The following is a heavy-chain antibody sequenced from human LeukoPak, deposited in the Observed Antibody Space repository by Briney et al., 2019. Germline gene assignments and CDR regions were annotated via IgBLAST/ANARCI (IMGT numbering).Heavy chain of an antibody. Sequence: PSETPSLTCAVYGGSFIDYYXSWLRQPPGKGLEWIGEIDHSGSTTYNPSLKSRVTISVDTSKNQFSLKLNSVTAADTAVYYCARGFSHWGQGTLVTVSS. CDR1: GGSFIDYY. D-gene: IGHD3-3*01. CDR3: ARGFSH. J-gene: IGHJ4*02. V-gene: IGHV4-34*01. CDR2: IDHSGST.